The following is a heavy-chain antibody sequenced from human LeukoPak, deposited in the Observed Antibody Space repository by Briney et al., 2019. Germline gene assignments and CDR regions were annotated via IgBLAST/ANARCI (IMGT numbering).Heavy chain of an antibody. CDR3: ARVRVVVVTARWDYYYYYGMDV. D-gene: IGHD2-21*02. J-gene: IGHJ6*02. CDR2: INHSGST. CDR1: GGSISSGGYY. Sequence: SETLSLTCAVSGGSISSGGYYWSWIRQPPGKGLEWIGEINHSGSTNYNPSLKSRVTISVDTSKNQFSLKLSSVTAADTAVYYCARVRVVVVTARWDYYYYYGMDVWGQGTTVTVSS. V-gene: IGHV4-34*01.